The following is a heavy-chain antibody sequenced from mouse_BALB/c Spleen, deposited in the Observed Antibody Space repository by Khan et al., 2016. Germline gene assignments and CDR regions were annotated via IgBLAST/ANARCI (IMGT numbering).Heavy chain of an antibody. J-gene: IGHJ1*01. CDR3: AHGGPDFDV. D-gene: IGHD3-3*01. CDR1: GFSLTSYG. V-gene: IGHV2-3*01. Sequence: QVTLKESGPGLVAPSQSLSVTCTVSGFSLTSYGVSWVRQPPGKGLEWLGVICGDGSTNYHSALISRLSTSKENSKSQVLLKLISLQTDDTATDYRAHGGPDFDVWGAGTTVTVSS. CDR2: ICGDGST.